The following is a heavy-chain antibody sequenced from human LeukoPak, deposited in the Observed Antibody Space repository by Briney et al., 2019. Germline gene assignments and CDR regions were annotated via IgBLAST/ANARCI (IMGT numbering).Heavy chain of an antibody. CDR2: INSDGINT. CDR1: GFTFSNYW. J-gene: IGHJ3*02. V-gene: IGHV3-74*01. CDR3: ARVRVGSGSSHAADAFDI. D-gene: IGHD1-26*01. Sequence: PGGPLRLSCAASGFTFSNYWMHWVRQAPGKGLVWVSRINSDGINTSYADSVKGRFTISRDNAKSTLYLQMNSLRAEDTAVYYCARVRVGSGSSHAADAFDIWGQGTMVTVSS.